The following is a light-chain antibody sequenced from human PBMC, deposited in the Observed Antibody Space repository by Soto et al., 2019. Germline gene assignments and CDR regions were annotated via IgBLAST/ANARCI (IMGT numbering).Light chain of an antibody. V-gene: IGKV3-20*01. CDR3: QQFDTSPYT. Sequence: VLTQSPGTLSLSPGERAILSCRASQSVSRYLVWYQQKPGQAPRLLIYGASSRASGIPDRFSGSGSGTDFTLTINRLVPEDSEVYYCQQFDTSPYTFGQGTKLEIK. CDR1: QSVSRY. J-gene: IGKJ2*01. CDR2: GAS.